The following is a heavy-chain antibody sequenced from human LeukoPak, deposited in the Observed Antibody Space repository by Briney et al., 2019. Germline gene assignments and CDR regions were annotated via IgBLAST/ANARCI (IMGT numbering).Heavy chain of an antibody. D-gene: IGHD2-2*02. CDR2: IKQDGSEK. J-gene: IGHJ4*02. Sequence: GGSLRLSCAASGFTFSSYWMSWVRQAPGKGLEWVANIKQDGSEKYYVDSVKGRFTISRDNTKNSLYLQMNSLRAEDTAVYYCARDRSPATAIPVFDYWGQGTLVTVSS. V-gene: IGHV3-7*03. CDR1: GFTFSSYW. CDR3: ARDRSPATAIPVFDY.